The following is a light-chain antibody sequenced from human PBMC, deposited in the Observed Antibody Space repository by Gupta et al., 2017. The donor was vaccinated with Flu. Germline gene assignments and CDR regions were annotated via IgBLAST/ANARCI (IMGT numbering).Light chain of an antibody. Sequence: QAVVTQESSLTLSPGGTVTLTSFSSTGAVTSGQYPYWFQQKPGQAPRTLIYETSNKHSWKTARFSGSLLGGTAALTISGAQPEDEADYYCLPYSSGARKGVFGGGTKLTVL. V-gene: IGLV7-46*01. CDR3: LPYSSGARKGV. CDR2: ETS. CDR1: TGAVTSGQY. J-gene: IGLJ3*02.